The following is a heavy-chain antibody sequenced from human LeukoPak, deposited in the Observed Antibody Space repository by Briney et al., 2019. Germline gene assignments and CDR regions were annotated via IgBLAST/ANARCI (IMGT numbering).Heavy chain of an antibody. D-gene: IGHD6-19*01. J-gene: IGHJ4*02. Sequence: GGSLRLSFAASGFPFSSYWISWGRPAPGKGLEWVANIKQDGSEKYYVDSVKGRFTISRDNAKSSLYLQMNSLRAEDTAVYYCARDKSWLGDDYWGQGTLVTVSS. CDR3: ARDKSWLGDDY. CDR1: GFPFSSYW. V-gene: IGHV3-7*03. CDR2: IKQDGSEK.